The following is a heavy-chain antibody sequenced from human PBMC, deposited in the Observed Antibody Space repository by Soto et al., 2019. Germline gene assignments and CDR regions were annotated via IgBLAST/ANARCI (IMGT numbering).Heavy chain of an antibody. J-gene: IGHJ6*03. CDR3: ARDRLEPSRGYYYYMDV. V-gene: IGHV6-1*01. CDR2: TYYRSKWYN. Sequence: SQTLSLTCAISGDSVSSNSAAWNWIRQSPSRGLEWLGRTYYRSKWYNDYAVSVKSRITINPDTSKNQFSLQLNSVTPEDTAVYYCARDRLEPSRGYYYYMDVWGKGTTVTAP. D-gene: IGHD1-1*01. CDR1: GDSVSSNSAA.